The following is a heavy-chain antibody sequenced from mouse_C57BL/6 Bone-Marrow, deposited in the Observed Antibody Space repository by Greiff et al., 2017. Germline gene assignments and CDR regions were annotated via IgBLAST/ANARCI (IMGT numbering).Heavy chain of an antibody. CDR2: IDPEDGET. D-gene: IGHD2-4*01. V-gene: IGHV14-2*01. CDR1: GFNIKDYY. J-gene: IGHJ3*01. CDR3: APTPIYYDDGWFAY. Sequence: EVKLQQSGAELVKPGASVKLSCTASGFNIKDYYMHWVKQRTEQGLEWIGRIDPEDGETKYAPKFPGKATITADTSSNTAYLQLSSLTSEDTAVYYCAPTPIYYDDGWFAYWGQGTLVTVSA.